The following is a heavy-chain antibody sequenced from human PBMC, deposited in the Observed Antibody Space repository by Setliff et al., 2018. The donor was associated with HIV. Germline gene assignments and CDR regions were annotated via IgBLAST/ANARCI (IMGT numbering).Heavy chain of an antibody. Sequence: GGSLRLSCAASGFTFDDYAMHWVRQAPGKGLEWVSGISWNSGIIGYADSVKGRFTISRDNAKNSLYLQMNSLRSEDTALYYCARGRRVSSNYYYYYYMDVWGKGTTVTVSS. D-gene: IGHD2-2*01. CDR2: ISWNSGII. V-gene: IGHV3-9*01. J-gene: IGHJ6*03. CDR3: ARGRRVSSNYYYYYYMDV. CDR1: GFTFDDYA.